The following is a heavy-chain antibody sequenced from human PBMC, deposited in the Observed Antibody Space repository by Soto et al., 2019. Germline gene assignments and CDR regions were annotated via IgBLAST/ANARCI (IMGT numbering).Heavy chain of an antibody. CDR1: GGSISSSSYY. Sequence: SETLSLTCTVSGGSISSSSYYWGWIRQPPGKGLEWIGSIYYSGSTYYNPSLKSRVTISVDTSKNQFSLKLSSVTAADTAVYYCARADIAKNWFDPWGQGTLVTVSS. V-gene: IGHV4-39*01. CDR2: IYYSGST. D-gene: IGHD5-12*01. J-gene: IGHJ5*02. CDR3: ARADIAKNWFDP.